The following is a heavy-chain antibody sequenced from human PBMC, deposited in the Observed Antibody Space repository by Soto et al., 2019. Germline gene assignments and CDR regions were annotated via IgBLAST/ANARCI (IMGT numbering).Heavy chain of an antibody. Sequence: SETLSLTCAVSGGSISSSNWWSWVRQPPGKGLEWIGEIYHSGSTNYNPSLKSRVTISVGKSKNQFSLKLSSVTAADTAVYYCAGSTGYYDSSGYPNWFDPWGQGTLVTVSS. V-gene: IGHV4-4*02. CDR1: GGSISSSNW. D-gene: IGHD3-22*01. CDR3: AGSTGYYDSSGYPNWFDP. J-gene: IGHJ5*02. CDR2: IYHSGST.